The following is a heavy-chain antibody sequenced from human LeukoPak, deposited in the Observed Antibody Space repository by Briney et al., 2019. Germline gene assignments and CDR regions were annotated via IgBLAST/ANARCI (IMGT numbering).Heavy chain of an antibody. V-gene: IGHV3-13*01. CDR1: GYTFSSYD. Sequence: PGGSLRLSCADSGYTFSSYDMHWVRQATGKGLEWVSAIGTAGDTYYPGSVKGRFTISRENAKNSLYLQMNSLRAGDTAVYYCARESDYGDYFDYWGQGTLVTVSS. D-gene: IGHD3-16*01. J-gene: IGHJ4*02. CDR3: ARESDYGDYFDY. CDR2: IGTAGDT.